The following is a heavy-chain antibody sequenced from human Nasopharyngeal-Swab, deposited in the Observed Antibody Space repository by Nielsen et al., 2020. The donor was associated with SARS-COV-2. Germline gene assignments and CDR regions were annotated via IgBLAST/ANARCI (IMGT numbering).Heavy chain of an antibody. D-gene: IGHD3-22*01. J-gene: IGHJ4*02. CDR2: IYTSGST. Sequence: LRLSCTVSGGSISSGGYYWSWIRQPAGKGLEWIGRIYTSGSTNYNPSLKSRVTISVDTSKNQFSLKLSSVTAADTAVYYCARVYYDSSGYREDWGQGTLVTVSS. V-gene: IGHV4-61*02. CDR3: ARVYYDSSGYRED. CDR1: GGSISSGGYY.